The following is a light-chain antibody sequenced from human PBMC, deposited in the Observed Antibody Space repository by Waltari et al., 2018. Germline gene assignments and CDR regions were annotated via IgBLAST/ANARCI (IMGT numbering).Light chain of an antibody. J-gene: IGLJ1*01. CDR1: SSDVGSYNL. CDR3: CSYAGNHIYV. CDR2: GDN. V-gene: IGLV2-23*01. Sequence: QSALTQPASVSGSPGQSITISCTGTSSDVGSYNLVSWYQQHPGKAPKLLIYGDNRRPSGISNRFSGSKSGNPASLTISGLQAEDEADYYCCSYAGNHIYVIGTGTKVPVL.